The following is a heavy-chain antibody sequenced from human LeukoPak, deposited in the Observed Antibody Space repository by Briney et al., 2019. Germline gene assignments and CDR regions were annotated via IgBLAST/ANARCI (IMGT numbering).Heavy chain of an antibody. CDR3: ASITKTYYYDSSGSQRAFDI. J-gene: IGHJ3*02. CDR1: GFTFSSYS. Sequence: PGGSLRLSCAASGFTFSSYSMNWVRQAPGKGLEWVSSISSSSSYIYYADSVKGRFTISRDNAKNSLYLQMNSLRAEDMAVYYCASITKTYYYDSSGSQRAFDIWGQGTMVTVSS. D-gene: IGHD3-22*01. V-gene: IGHV3-21*01. CDR2: ISSSSSYI.